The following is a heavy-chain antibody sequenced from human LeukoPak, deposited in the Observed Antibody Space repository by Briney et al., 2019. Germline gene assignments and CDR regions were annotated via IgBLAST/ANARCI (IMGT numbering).Heavy chain of an antibody. CDR3: ARQFRDSSGYYSYYFDY. D-gene: IGHD3-22*01. V-gene: IGHV5-51*01. CDR2: IYPGDSDT. J-gene: IGHJ4*02. CDR1: GYXFTTYW. Sequence: GESLKISCNGSGYXFTTYWICWVRQMPGRGLEWMGIIYPGDSDTRYSPSFQGQVTISADKSISTAYLQWSSLKALDTAMYYCARQFRDSSGYYSYYFDYWGQGTLVTVSS.